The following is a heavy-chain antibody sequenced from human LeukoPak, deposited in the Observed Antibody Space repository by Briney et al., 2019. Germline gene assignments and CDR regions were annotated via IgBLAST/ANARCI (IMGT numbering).Heavy chain of an antibody. V-gene: IGHV4-59*01. D-gene: IGHD3-22*01. J-gene: IGHJ3*02. Sequence: SETLSLTCTVSGVSISSYYWSWIRQPPGKGLEWIGYIYYSGSTNYNPSLKSRVTISVDTSKNQFSLKLSSVTAADTAVYYYARDTGYYDSSGYDAFDIWGQGTMVTVSS. CDR3: ARDTGYYDSSGYDAFDI. CDR1: GVSISSYY. CDR2: IYYSGST.